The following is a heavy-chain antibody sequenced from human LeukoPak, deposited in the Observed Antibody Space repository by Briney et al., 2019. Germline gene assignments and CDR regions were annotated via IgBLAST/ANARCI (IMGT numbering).Heavy chain of an antibody. V-gene: IGHV3-30*03. D-gene: IGHD6-13*01. CDR2: ISYDGSNK. Sequence: SGGSLRLSYAASGFTFSSYGMHWVRQAPGKGLEWVAVISYDGSNKYYADSVKGRFTISRDNSKNTLYLQMNSLRAEDTAVYYCARESGIAAALDLWGQGTLVTVSS. CDR3: ARESGIAAALDL. J-gene: IGHJ5*02. CDR1: GFTFSSYG.